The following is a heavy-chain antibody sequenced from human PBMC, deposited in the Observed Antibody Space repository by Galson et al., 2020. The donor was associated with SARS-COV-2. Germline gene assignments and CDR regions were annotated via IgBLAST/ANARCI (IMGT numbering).Heavy chain of an antibody. CDR2: IYTGGQT. D-gene: IGHD6-13*01. Sequence: GGSLRLSCAASGFRVSSNYMSWVRKAPGKGLEWVSIIYTGGQTYYGDSVKGRFTISRDTSKNTLYLQMNNLRDEDTAVYHCASGYSSSWYTIDQWGQGTQVTVSS. J-gene: IGHJ4*02. CDR1: GFRVSSNY. V-gene: IGHV3-66*01. CDR3: ASGYSSSWYTIDQ.